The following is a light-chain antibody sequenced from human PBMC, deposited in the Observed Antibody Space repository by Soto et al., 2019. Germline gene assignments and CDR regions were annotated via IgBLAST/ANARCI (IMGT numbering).Light chain of an antibody. Sequence: EIVLTQSPGTLSLSPGERATLSCRASQSVSSSYLAWYQQKPGQAPRLLIYRASTRATDTPDRFSGSGFGTDFALTISSLQSEDSAVYYCQQYNKWPITFGQGTRLEI. CDR3: QQYNKWPIT. CDR1: QSVSSSY. CDR2: RAS. V-gene: IGKV3-15*01. J-gene: IGKJ5*01.